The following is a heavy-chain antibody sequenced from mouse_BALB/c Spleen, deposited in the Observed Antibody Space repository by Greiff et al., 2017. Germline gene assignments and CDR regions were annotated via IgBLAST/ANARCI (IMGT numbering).Heavy chain of an antibody. Sequence: EVKLVESGPGLVKPSQSLSLTCTVTGYSITSDYAWNWIRQFPGNKLEWMGYISYSGSTSYNPSLKSRISITRDTSKNQFFLQLNSVTTEDTATYYCARDYGGAMDYWGQGTSVTVSS. J-gene: IGHJ4*01. V-gene: IGHV3-2*02. CDR2: ISYSGST. D-gene: IGHD1-1*02. CDR3: ARDYGGAMDY. CDR1: GYSITSDYA.